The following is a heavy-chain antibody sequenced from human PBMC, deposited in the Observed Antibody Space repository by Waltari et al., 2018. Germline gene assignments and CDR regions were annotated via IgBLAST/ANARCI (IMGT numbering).Heavy chain of an antibody. Sequence: QVQLQESGPGLVKPSETLSLTCTVSGGSISSYYWSWIRQPPGKGLEWIGYIYYSGSTNYNPALKSRVTISVDTSKNQFSLKLRSVTAADTAVYYCARGENLLTAQLFPFDYWGQGTLVTVSS. CDR3: ARGENLLTAQLFPFDY. CDR1: GGSISSYY. D-gene: IGHD1-1*01. J-gene: IGHJ4*02. V-gene: IGHV4-59*01. CDR2: IYYSGST.